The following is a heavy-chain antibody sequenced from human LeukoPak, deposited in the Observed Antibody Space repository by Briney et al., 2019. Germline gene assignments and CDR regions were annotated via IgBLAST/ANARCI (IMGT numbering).Heavy chain of an antibody. Sequence: GGSLRLSCAASGFTVSHYYMTWVRQAPGKGLECVSVIYSGGSTYSADSVKGRFTISRDNAKNSLYLQMNSLRAEDTAVYYCARPPDNYYYYYMDVWGKGTTVTVSS. CDR2: IYSGGST. CDR3: ARPPDNYYYYYMDV. CDR1: GFTVSHYY. V-gene: IGHV3-53*01. J-gene: IGHJ6*03.